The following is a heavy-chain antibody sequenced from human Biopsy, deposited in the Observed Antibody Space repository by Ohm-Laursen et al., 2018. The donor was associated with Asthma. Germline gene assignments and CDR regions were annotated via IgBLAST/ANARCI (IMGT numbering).Heavy chain of an antibody. CDR3: VRHQYSSSWSTFDY. Sequence: SETLSLTCAVYGGSLRGYVWTWIRQPPGKGLEWIGESTQGGGTTFNPSLKSRVTISIDSSKSQLSLKVRSVTAADTAVYFCVRHQYSSSWSTFDYWGQGALVTVSS. CDR1: GGSLRGYV. CDR2: STQGGGT. V-gene: IGHV4-34*01. J-gene: IGHJ4*02. D-gene: IGHD3-22*01.